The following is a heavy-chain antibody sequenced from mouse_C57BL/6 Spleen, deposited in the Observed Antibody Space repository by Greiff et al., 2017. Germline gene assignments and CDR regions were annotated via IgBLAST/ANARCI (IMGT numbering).Heavy chain of an antibody. CDR3: ARLHYGNYYFDD. CDR1: GFTFSSYG. J-gene: IGHJ2*01. V-gene: IGHV5-6*01. D-gene: IGHD2-1*01. Sequence: EVMLVESGGDLVKPGGSLKLSCAASGFTFSSYGMSWVRQTPDKRLEWVATISSGGSYTYYPDSVKGRFTISRDNAKNTLYLQMSSLKSEDTAMYYCARLHYGNYYFDDWGKGTTLTVSS. CDR2: ISSGGSYT.